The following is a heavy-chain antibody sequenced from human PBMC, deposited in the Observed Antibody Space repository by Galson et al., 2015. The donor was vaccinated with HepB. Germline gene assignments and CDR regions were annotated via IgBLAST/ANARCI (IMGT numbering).Heavy chain of an antibody. CDR2: SYSRGST. CDR3: ARVKSIGDSRVDTMDV. Sequence: ETVSLTCIVSDASISHYYWSWIRQPPGKGLEWIGYSYSRGSTNYNPSLRSRLTISVDTSQNQLSLQLTSVTSADTAVYYCARVKSIGDSRVDTMDVWGQGTTVTVSS. V-gene: IGHV4-59*01. CDR1: DASISHYY. J-gene: IGHJ6*02. D-gene: IGHD2-21*01.